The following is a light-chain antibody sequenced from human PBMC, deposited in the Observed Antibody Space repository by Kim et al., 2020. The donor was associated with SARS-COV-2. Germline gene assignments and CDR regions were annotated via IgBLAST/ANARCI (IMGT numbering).Light chain of an antibody. CDR2: AVS. CDR3: SSYTRSSTNYV. V-gene: IGLV2-14*03. CDR1: RRDVGSYAY. J-gene: IGLJ1*01. Sequence: QAITISCTGTRRDVGSYAYVSWYQQHPGKAPKLMIYAVSNRPSGVSNRFAGSKSANTASLTISGLQAEDEADYYCSSYTRSSTNYVFGTGTKVTVL.